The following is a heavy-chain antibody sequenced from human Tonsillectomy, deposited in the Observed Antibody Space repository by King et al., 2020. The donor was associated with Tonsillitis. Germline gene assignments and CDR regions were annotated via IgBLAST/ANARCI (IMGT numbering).Heavy chain of an antibody. Sequence: VQLVESGGDLVQPGGSLRLSCAASGFTFSNYAMTWVRQAPWKGLEWVSSISGNGANTYYADSVQGRFTISRDNSKNKVYLQLNSLRVDDTAVYYCAVATGGSIGLGRGDHWGQGTLVTVSS. CDR3: AVATGGSIGLGRGDH. CDR2: ISGNGANT. D-gene: IGHD5-12*01. CDR1: GFTFSNYA. V-gene: IGHV3-23*04. J-gene: IGHJ4*02.